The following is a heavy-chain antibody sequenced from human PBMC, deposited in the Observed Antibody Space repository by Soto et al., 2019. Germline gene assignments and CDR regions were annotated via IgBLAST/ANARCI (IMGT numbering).Heavy chain of an antibody. CDR2: VIPLFNTS. CDR1: GGTFSNYV. J-gene: IGHJ4*02. Sequence: QVQLVQSGAEVKKPGSSVKVSCKASGGTFSNYVIAWVRQAPGQGPEWMGGVIPLFNTSNYALKFQGRAKNTADESTTRAYMEPSGLRSKDTTVYYCVVGDNYNESTGYYFDYWGQRTLVIVSS. D-gene: IGHD3-22*01. CDR3: VVGDNYNESTGYYFDY. V-gene: IGHV1-69*01.